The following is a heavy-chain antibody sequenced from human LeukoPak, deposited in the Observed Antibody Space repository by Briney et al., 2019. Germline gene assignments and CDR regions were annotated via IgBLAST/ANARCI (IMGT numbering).Heavy chain of an antibody. D-gene: IGHD4-17*01. V-gene: IGHV3-23*01. Sequence: GGSLRLSCAASGFTFSNYAVMWVRQAPGQGLEWVSAITSGGAPKYADSVKGRFTISRDNSKNTLYLQMNSLRVEDTAQYFCARDPNGDYIGAFEFWGQGTGVTVSS. CDR1: GFTFSNYA. CDR3: ARDPNGDYIGAFEF. J-gene: IGHJ3*01. CDR2: ITSGGAP.